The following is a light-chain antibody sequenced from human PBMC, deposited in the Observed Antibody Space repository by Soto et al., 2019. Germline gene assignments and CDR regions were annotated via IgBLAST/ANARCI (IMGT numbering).Light chain of an antibody. Sequence: EIVFTQSPCTVSLSTGERATLSCRASQSVSSSYLAWYQQKPGQAPRLLIYGASSRATGIPDRFSGSGSGTEFTLTITGLQSEDFAVYYCQQYNGWPWTFGLGTKVDIK. CDR3: QQYNGWPWT. CDR1: QSVSSSY. CDR2: GAS. J-gene: IGKJ1*01. V-gene: IGKV3-20*01.